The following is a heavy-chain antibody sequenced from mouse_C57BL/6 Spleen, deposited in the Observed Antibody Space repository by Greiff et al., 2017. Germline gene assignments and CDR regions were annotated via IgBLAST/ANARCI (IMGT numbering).Heavy chain of an antibody. D-gene: IGHD2-5*01. CDR1: GYTFTSYW. CDR2: IHPMSGST. Sequence: QVQLQQPGAELVKPGASVKLSCKASGYTFTSYWMHWVKQRPGQGLEWIGIIHPMSGSTKYNEKFKSKATLTVDKSSSTAYMQLSSLTSEDSAVYSCSSYSNYVDYAMDYWGQGTSVTVSS. CDR3: SSYSNYVDYAMDY. J-gene: IGHJ4*01. V-gene: IGHV1-64*01.